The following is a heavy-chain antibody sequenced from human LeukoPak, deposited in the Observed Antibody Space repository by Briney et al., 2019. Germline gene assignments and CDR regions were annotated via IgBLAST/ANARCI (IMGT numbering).Heavy chain of an antibody. D-gene: IGHD3-16*02. V-gene: IGHV4-34*01. CDR1: GGSFSGYY. CDR2: INHSGST. Sequence: PSKTLSLTCAVYGGSFSGYYWSWIRQPPGKGLEWIGEINHSGSTNYNPSLKSRVTISVDTSKNQFSLKLSSVTAADTAVYYCATTYVWGSYRSNAPFDYWGQGTLVTVSS. CDR3: ATTYVWGSYRSNAPFDY. J-gene: IGHJ4*02.